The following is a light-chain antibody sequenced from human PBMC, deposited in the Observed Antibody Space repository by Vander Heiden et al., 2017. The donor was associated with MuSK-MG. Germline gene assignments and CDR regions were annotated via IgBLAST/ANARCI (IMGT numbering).Light chain of an antibody. V-gene: IGKV4-1*01. CDR2: WAS. Sequence: IVMTQSPASLTVSLGERATIDCKSSQSRLYSSNNKNYLVWYQQKPGQPPKLLISWASTRESGVPDRFSGSGSETDFTLTINSLQAEDVGVYYCQQYYTSPWTFGQGTRVEIK. J-gene: IGKJ1*01. CDR1: QSRLYSSNNKNY. CDR3: QQYYTSPWT.